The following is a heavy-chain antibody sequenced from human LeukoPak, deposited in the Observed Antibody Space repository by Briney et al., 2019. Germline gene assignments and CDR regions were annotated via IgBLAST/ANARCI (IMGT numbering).Heavy chain of an antibody. CDR2: ISGEHYNV. CDR3: AKDGMPRAANWFDP. V-gene: IGHV3-23*01. D-gene: IGHD2-2*01. Sequence: GGSLRLACAASGFTFSNYATGWVRQAPGKWLEWDSAISGEHYNVYYADSVKGRVTISRDNSKNTLYLQLGSLRAEDTAVYYCAKDGMPRAANWFDPWGQRTLVTVSS. J-gene: IGHJ5*02. CDR1: GFTFSNYA.